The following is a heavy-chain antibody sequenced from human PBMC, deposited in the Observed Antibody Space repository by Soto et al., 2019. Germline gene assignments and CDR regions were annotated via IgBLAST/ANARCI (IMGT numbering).Heavy chain of an antibody. CDR2: IWFDGVKE. J-gene: IGHJ6*02. CDR1: GFSFSTYS. CDR3: TRATFDV. Sequence: RLSFAVAGFSFSTYSMHWVRQAPGKGLEWLAIIWFDGVKEYYAESVRGRFTISIDNSKNTVFLQMDTVGAEDSALYYCTRATFDVWGPGTTVTVS. V-gene: IGHV3-33*01.